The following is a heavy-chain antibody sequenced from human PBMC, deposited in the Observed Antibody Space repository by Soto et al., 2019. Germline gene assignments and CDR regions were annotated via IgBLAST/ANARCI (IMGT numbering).Heavy chain of an antibody. CDR3: ARWSYLDY. CDR1: GFSFGSYA. CDR2: ISGSDGKT. J-gene: IGHJ4*02. Sequence: PGWSLRLSCAASGFSFGSYALSWVRQAPGKGLEWVSTISGSDGKTFYADSVKGRFSISRDTSQSTLYLQMNSLRADDTATYYCARWSYLDYWGEGTRVTVSS. D-gene: IGHD3-3*01. V-gene: IGHV3-23*01.